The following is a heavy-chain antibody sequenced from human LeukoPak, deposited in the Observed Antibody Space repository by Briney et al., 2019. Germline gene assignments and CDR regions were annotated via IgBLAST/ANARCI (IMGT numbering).Heavy chain of an antibody. V-gene: IGHV3-30*18. D-gene: IGHD6-25*01. CDR3: AKEPTSYSSGWYFHH. J-gene: IGHJ1*01. CDR2: ISHDGRTE. CDR1: GFIFSNYG. Sequence: GGSLRLSCAASGFIFSNYGMHWVRQAPGKELEWVAVISHDGRTEFYADSVKGRFTISRDNSKNTLDLQMFSLRAEDTAVYYCAKEPTSYSSGWYFHHWGQGTLVTVSS.